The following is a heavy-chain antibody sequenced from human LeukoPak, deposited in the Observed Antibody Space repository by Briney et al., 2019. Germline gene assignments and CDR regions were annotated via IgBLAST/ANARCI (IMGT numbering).Heavy chain of an antibody. CDR1: GFTFGDYA. CDR3: TRVSAPYYYYGMDV. J-gene: IGHJ6*04. Sequence: GGSLRLPCTASGFTFGDYAMSWVRQAPGKGLEWVGFIRSKAYGGTTEYAASVKGRFTISRDDSKSIAYLQMNSLKTEDTAVYYCTRVSAPYYYYGMDVWGKGTTVTVSS. V-gene: IGHV3-49*04. CDR2: IRSKAYGGTT.